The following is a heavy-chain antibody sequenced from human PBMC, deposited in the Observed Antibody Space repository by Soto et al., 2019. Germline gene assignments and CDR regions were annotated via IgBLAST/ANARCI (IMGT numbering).Heavy chain of an antibody. CDR2: ISAYNGNT. D-gene: IGHD6-13*01. J-gene: IGHJ4*02. CDR1: GYTFTSYG. CDR3: ARAPMNSSSWCLGY. V-gene: IGHV1-18*04. Sequence: RASVKVSCKASGYTFTSYGISWVRQAPGQGLEWMGWISAYNGNTNYAQKLQGRATMTTDTSTSTAYMELRSLRSDDTAVYYCARAPMNSSSWCLGYWGQGTLVSVSS.